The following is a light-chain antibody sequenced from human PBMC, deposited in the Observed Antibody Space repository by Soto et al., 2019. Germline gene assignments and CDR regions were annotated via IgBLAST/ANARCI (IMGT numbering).Light chain of an antibody. J-gene: IGKJ4*01. CDR3: QQRYNWPLT. CDR1: QSIGTF. Sequence: IVMTQSPATLSVSPGERATLSCRASQSIGTFFAWYQQKPGQAPRLLIYDASNRATGIPARFSGSGSGTDFTLTISSLEPEDFAVYYCQQRYNWPLTFGGGTKVDI. CDR2: DAS. V-gene: IGKV3-11*01.